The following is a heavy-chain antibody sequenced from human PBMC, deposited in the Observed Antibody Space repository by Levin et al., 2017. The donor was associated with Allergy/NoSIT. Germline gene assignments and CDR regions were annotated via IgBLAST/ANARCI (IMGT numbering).Heavy chain of an antibody. Sequence: SETLSLTCTFSGDSISSYYWSWIRQPPGKGLEWIGYIFHSGSTNYNPSLKSRVSISIDTSKNHFSLRLSSVTAADTAVYYCARQKGFSGYDPTEPFDYWGQGTLVTVSS. CDR3: ARQKGFSGYDPTEPFDY. D-gene: IGHD5-12*01. V-gene: IGHV4-59*08. CDR2: IFHSGST. CDR1: GDSISSYY. J-gene: IGHJ4*02.